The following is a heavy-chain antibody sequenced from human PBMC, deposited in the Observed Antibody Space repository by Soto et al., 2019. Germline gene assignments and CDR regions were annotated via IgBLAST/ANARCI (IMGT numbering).Heavy chain of an antibody. D-gene: IGHD3-22*01. Sequence: LSLTCTVSGGSISSYYWSWIRQPPGKGLEWIGYIYYSGSTNYNPSLKSRVTISVDTSKNQFSLKLSSVTAADTAVYYCATDNHYYYYSSGYPTLGYWGQGTLVTVSS. CDR3: ATDNHYYYYSSGYPTLGY. V-gene: IGHV4-59*01. CDR2: IYYSGST. CDR1: GGSISSYY. J-gene: IGHJ4*02.